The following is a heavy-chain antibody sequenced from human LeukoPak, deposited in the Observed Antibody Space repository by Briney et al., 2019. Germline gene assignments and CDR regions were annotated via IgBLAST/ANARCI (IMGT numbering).Heavy chain of an antibody. Sequence: GGSLRLSCAASRFTFSSYNMNWVRQAPGKGLEWVSSISSSSSYIYYADSVKGRFTISRDNSKNTLYLQMNSLRAEDTAVYYCARERTRHSGSYSYYFDYWGQGTLVTVSS. CDR2: ISSSSSYI. CDR3: ARERTRHSGSYSYYFDY. V-gene: IGHV3-21*01. J-gene: IGHJ4*02. CDR1: RFTFSSYN. D-gene: IGHD1-26*01.